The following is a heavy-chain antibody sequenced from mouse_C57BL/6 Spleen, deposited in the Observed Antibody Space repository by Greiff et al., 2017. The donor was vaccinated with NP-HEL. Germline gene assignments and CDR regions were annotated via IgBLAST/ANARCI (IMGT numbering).Heavy chain of an antibody. CDR1: GFTFSDYY. V-gene: IGHV5-16*01. CDR3: ARGDDYDDDAYCDY. D-gene: IGHD2-4*01. J-gene: IGHJ2*01. Sequence: EVMLVESEGGLVQPGSSMKLSCTASGFTFSDYYMAWVRQVPEKGLEWVANINYDGSSTYYLDSLKSRFIISRDNAKNILYLQMSSLKSEDTATYYCARGDDYDDDAYCDYWGQGTTLTVSS. CDR2: INYDGSST.